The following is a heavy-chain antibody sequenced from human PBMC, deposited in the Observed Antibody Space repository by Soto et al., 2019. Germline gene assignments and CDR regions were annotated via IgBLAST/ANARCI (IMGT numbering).Heavy chain of an antibody. Sequence: EVQLVESGGGLVKPGGSLRLSCAASGFTFSSYSMNWVRQAPGKGLEWVSSISSSSSYIYYADSVKGRFTISRDNAKNSLYLQLNSLRAEDTAVYYCARDFGYCSSTSCYNDAVDIWGQGTMVTVSS. CDR2: ISSSSSYI. V-gene: IGHV3-21*01. J-gene: IGHJ3*02. CDR1: GFTFSSYS. CDR3: ARDFGYCSSTSCYNDAVDI. D-gene: IGHD2-2*02.